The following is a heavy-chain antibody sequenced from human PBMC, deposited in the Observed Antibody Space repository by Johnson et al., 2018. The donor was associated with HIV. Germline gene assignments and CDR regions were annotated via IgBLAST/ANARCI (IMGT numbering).Heavy chain of an antibody. CDR2: ISSSGTTI. Sequence: QVQLVESGGGLVKPGGSLRLSCVASGVIFSDYYMSWIRQAPGKGLEWVSYISSSGTTIYYADSVKGRFTISRDNAKNSLYLQMNSLRAEDTAVYYCASGWGIAARDAFDIWGQGTMVIVSS. CDR3: ASGWGIAARDAFDI. J-gene: IGHJ3*02. D-gene: IGHD6-13*01. CDR1: GVIFSDYY. V-gene: IGHV3-11*04.